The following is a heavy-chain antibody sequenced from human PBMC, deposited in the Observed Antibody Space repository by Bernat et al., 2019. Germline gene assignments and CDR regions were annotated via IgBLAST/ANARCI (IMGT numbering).Heavy chain of an antibody. Sequence: EVQLVESGGGLVQPGGSLKLSCAASGFTFSGSAVHWVRQASGKGLEWVGRIRSKAHSYATAYAASVKGRFTISRDDSKNTAYLQMNSLKTEDTAVYYCTSNGLVGYFVRYYFDYWGPGTLVTVSS. CDR2: IRSKAHSYAT. D-gene: IGHD1-26*01. CDR3: TSNGLVGYFVRYYFDY. J-gene: IGHJ4*02. V-gene: IGHV3-73*01. CDR1: GFTFSGSA.